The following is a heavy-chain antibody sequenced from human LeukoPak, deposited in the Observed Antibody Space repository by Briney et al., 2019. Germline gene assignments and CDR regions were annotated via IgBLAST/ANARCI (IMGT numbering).Heavy chain of an antibody. Sequence: SETLSLTCTVSGVSVTSGTFYWAWLRQPPGKGLEWIATVSYTGSTYYNPSLKSRVTISMDTSKNHFSLQLRSVVAPDTAVYYCARHSGSGSLSRPFDPWGQGTLVTVSS. CDR3: ARHSGSGSLSRPFDP. J-gene: IGHJ5*02. CDR2: VSYTGST. V-gene: IGHV4-39*02. CDR1: GVSVTSGTFY. D-gene: IGHD3-10*01.